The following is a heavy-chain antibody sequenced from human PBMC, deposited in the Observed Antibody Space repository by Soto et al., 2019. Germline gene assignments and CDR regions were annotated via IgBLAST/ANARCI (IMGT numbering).Heavy chain of an antibody. CDR1: EFNFSSYA. D-gene: IGHD3-3*01. CDR2: ISGSGGST. J-gene: IGHJ4*02. Sequence: PGGSLRLSCAASEFNFSSYAMSWVRQAPGKGLKWVSAISGSGGSTYYADSVKGRFTISRDNSKNTLYLQMNSLRAEDTAVYYCAKDGHDFWSGYSHYFDYWGQGTLVTVSS. CDR3: AKDGHDFWSGYSHYFDY. V-gene: IGHV3-23*01.